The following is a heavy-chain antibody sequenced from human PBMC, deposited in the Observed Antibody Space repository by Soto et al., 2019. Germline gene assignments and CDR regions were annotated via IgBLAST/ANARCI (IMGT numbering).Heavy chain of an antibody. CDR1: GFTFSSYW. V-gene: IGHV3-7*05. Sequence: GGSLRLSCAASGFTFSSYWMSWVRQAPGKGLEWVANIKQDGSEKYYVDSVKGRFTISRDNAKNSLYLQMNSLRAEDTAVYYCARGLLWFGELVRGVYYYGMDVWGQGTTVTVSS. J-gene: IGHJ6*02. CDR3: ARGLLWFGELVRGVYYYGMDV. CDR2: IKQDGSEK. D-gene: IGHD3-10*01.